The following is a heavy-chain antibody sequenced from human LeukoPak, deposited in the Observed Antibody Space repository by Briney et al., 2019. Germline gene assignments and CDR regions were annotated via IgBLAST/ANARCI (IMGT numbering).Heavy chain of an antibody. CDR3: ARPRTAMVLYPFDY. CDR1: GFTFSSYS. Sequence: PGGSLRLSCAASGFTFSSYSMSWVRQAPGKGLEWVSSISSSSSYIYYADSVKGRFTISRDNAKNSLYLQMNSLRAEDTAVYYCARPRTAMVLYPFDYWGQGTLVTVSS. V-gene: IGHV3-21*01. CDR2: ISSSSSYI. D-gene: IGHD5-18*01. J-gene: IGHJ4*02.